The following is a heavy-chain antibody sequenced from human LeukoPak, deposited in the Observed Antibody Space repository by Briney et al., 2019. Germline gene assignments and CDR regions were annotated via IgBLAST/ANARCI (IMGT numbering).Heavy chain of an antibody. V-gene: IGHV4-39*01. CDR2: IYYSGST. CDR1: GGSISSSSYY. D-gene: IGHD6-19*01. CDR3: AHTGTTQTESSGWYY. J-gene: IGHJ4*02. Sequence: SETLSLTCTVSGGSISSSSYYWGWIRQPPGNGLEWSVGIYYSGSTYYNPSLKSRVTISVDTSKNQFSLKLSSVTAADTAVYYCAHTGTTQTESSGWYYGGQGTLVTVSS.